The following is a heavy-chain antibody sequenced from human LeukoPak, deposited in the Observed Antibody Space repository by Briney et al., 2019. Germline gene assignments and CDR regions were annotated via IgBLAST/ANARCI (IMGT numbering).Heavy chain of an antibody. CDR1: GYTFTSYG. CDR2: ISAYNGNT. CDR3: AREYYYDSSGYYSVLESRKWYAFDI. Sequence: SVKVSCKASGYTFTSYGISWVRQAPGQGREWMGWISAYNGNTNYAQKLQGRVTMTTDTSTSTAYMELRSLRSDDTAVYYCAREYYYDSSGYYSVLESRKWYAFDIWGQGTMVTVSS. D-gene: IGHD3-22*01. V-gene: IGHV1-18*01. J-gene: IGHJ3*02.